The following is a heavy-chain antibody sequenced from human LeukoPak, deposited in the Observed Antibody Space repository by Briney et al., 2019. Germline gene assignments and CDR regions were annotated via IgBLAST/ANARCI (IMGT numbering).Heavy chain of an antibody. CDR3: AMSGVGYGRGWYVKYYYGMDY. D-gene: IGHD6-19*01. CDR2: INHSGST. V-gene: IGHV4-34*01. J-gene: IGHJ6*04. Sequence: PSETLSLTCAVYGGSFSGYYWSWIRQPPGKGLEWIGEINHSGSTNYNPSLKSRVTISVDTSKNQCSLKLSSVTAPDTAVYYSAMSGVGYGRGWYVKYYYGMDYWGKGTMVTVSS. CDR1: GGSFSGYY.